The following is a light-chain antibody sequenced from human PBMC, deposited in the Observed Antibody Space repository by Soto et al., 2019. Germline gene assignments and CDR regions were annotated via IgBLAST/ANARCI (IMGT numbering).Light chain of an antibody. CDR1: QSINSD. J-gene: IGKJ5*01. Sequence: EIVMTQSPATLSVSPGETTRLSCRASQSINSDVAWYQQKVGQTPRLLIHGASTRATGIAARFSGSGSGTDFTLTISSLQPDDFATYYCQHRSNWRPITFGQGTRLEIK. V-gene: IGKV3D-15*01. CDR3: QHRSNWRPIT. CDR2: GAS.